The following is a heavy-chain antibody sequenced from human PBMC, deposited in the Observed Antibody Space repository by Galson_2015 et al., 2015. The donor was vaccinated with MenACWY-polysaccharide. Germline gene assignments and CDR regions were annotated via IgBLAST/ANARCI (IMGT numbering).Heavy chain of an antibody. CDR3: AMAGTLDY. J-gene: IGHJ4*02. D-gene: IGHD6-19*01. CDR1: GFTFSSYG. Sequence: SLRLSCEASGFTFSSYGMHWVRQAPGKGLEWVAFISYDGSNKYYADSVKGRFTISRDNSKNTLYLQMNSLRAEDTAVYYCAMAGTLDYWGQGTLVTVSS. CDR2: ISYDGSNK. V-gene: IGHV3-30*03.